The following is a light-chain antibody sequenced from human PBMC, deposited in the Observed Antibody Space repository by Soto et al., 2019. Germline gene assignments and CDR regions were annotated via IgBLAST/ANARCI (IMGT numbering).Light chain of an antibody. CDR3: EAWDDSLSGHV. J-gene: IGLJ1*01. CDR2: RNT. CDR1: RSNIGNNY. Sequence: QSVLTQQPSESGSPGLTVTISGAGSRSNIGNNYVCWYQQLPGAAPKLLIYRNTQRPSGVPDRFSGSKSGTAASLAISGLRSEDEADYFCEAWDDSLSGHVFGTGTRVTAL. V-gene: IGLV1-47*01.